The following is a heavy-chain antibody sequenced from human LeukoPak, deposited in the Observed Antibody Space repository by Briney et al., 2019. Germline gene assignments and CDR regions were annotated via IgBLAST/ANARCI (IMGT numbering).Heavy chain of an antibody. CDR1: SYSISSGYY. J-gene: IGHJ4*02. Sequence: SETLSLTCNVSSYSISSGYYWGWIRQPPGKGLEWIGSIYQSGSTYYNPSLKSRVTISIDTSKNQFSLKLSSVTAADTAVYYCARFNSGSYQHYFDYWGQGTLVTVSS. CDR3: ARFNSGSYQHYFDY. D-gene: IGHD1-26*01. CDR2: IYQSGST. V-gene: IGHV4-38-2*02.